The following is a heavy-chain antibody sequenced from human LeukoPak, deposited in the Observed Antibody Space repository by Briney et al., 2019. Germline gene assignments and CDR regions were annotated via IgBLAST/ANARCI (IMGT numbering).Heavy chain of an antibody. V-gene: IGHV1-24*01. CDR3: ATWASPITMVRGVIIDY. D-gene: IGHD3-10*01. CDR2: FDPEDGET. Sequence: ASVKVSFTVSGYTLTELSMHWVRQAPGKGLEWMGGFDPEDGETIYAQKFQGRVTMTEDTSADTAYMELSSLRSEDTAVYYCATWASPITMVRGVIIDYWGQGTLVTVSS. J-gene: IGHJ4*02. CDR1: GYTLTELS.